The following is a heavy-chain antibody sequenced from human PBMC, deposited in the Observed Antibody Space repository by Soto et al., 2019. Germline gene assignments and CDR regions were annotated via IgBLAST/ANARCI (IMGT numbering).Heavy chain of an antibody. D-gene: IGHD2-2*01. V-gene: IGHV3-30*03. Sequence: QVQLVESGGGVGQPGTSLRLSCAASGLTFSTYAMNWARLAPGKGLEWVAVISNDGSNKYYADSVKGRFTISRDNSKNTVYLQMSSLRSEDTAIYYCASGRGYCGETTCFYFDYFPHWGQGARVTVSS. J-gene: IGHJ1*01. CDR2: ISNDGSNK. CDR1: GLTFSTYA. CDR3: ASGRGYCGETTCFYFDYFPH.